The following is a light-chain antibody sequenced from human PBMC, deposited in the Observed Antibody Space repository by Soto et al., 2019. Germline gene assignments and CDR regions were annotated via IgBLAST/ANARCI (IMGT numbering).Light chain of an antibody. V-gene: IGLV2-14*03. CDR3: SSYTISSTLVL. Sequence: QSALTQPASVSGSPGQSITISCTGTRSDVGGYNFVSWYQHHPGKAPKLMIYDVSNRPSGLSNRFSGSKSGNTASLTISGLQAEDEADYYCSSYTISSTLVLFGGGTKLTVL. CDR2: DVS. J-gene: IGLJ2*01. CDR1: RSDVGGYNF.